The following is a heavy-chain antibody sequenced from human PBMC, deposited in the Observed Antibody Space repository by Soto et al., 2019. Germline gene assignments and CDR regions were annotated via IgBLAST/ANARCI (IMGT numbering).Heavy chain of an antibody. Sequence: SETLSLTCTVSGGSISSSSYYWGWIRQPPGKGLEWIGSIYYSGSTYYNPSLKSRVTISVDTSKNQFSLKLSSVTAADTAVYYCARQGGWELHDAFDIWGQGTMVTVSS. CDR1: GGSISSSSYY. V-gene: IGHV4-39*01. J-gene: IGHJ3*02. CDR3: ARQGGWELHDAFDI. CDR2: IYYSGST. D-gene: IGHD1-26*01.